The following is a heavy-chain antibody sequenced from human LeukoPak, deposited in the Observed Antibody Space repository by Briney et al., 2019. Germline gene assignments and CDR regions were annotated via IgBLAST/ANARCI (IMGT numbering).Heavy chain of an antibody. J-gene: IGHJ4*02. CDR1: GGSISSYY. CDR3: ARLQLWPRSGVFYFDY. Sequence: SETLSLTCTVSGGSISSYYWSWIRQPPGKGLEWIGCIYTSGGTNYNPSLKSRVTISVDTSKNQFSLKLSSVTAADTAVYYCARLQLWPRSGVFYFDYWGQGTLVTVSS. D-gene: IGHD5-18*01. V-gene: IGHV4-4*09. CDR2: IYTSGGT.